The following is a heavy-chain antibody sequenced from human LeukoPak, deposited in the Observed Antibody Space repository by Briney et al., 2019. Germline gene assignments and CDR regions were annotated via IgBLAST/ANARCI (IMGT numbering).Heavy chain of an antibody. D-gene: IGHD5-18*01. CDR1: GGSFSGYY. Sequence: SETLSLTCAVYGGSFSGYYWSWIHQPPGKGLEWIGEINHSGSTNYNPSLKSRVTISVDTSKNQFSLKLSSVTAADTAVYYCARVSGYSYGWSYYYYMDVWGKGTTVTVSS. J-gene: IGHJ6*03. CDR2: INHSGST. V-gene: IGHV4-34*01. CDR3: ARVSGYSYGWSYYYYMDV.